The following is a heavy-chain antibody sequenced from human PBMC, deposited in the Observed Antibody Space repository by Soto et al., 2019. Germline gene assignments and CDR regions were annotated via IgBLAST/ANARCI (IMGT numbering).Heavy chain of an antibody. Sequence: GGSLRLSCAASGLTFSDYYMSWIRQAPGKGLEWVSYISSSSSYTNYADSVKGRFTISRDNAKNSLYLQMNSLRAEDTAVYYCARAPYRRPFDYWGQGTLVTVSS. V-gene: IGHV3-11*06. CDR3: ARAPYRRPFDY. J-gene: IGHJ4*02. CDR2: ISSSSSYT. CDR1: GLTFSDYY.